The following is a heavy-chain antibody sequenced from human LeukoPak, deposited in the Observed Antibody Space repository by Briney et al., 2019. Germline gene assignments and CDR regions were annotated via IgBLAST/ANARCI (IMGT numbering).Heavy chain of an antibody. J-gene: IGHJ6*03. Sequence: GRSLRLSCATSGFIFSDYGMHWVRQAPGKGLEWLAVIPGDGTYKHYRDSVKGRFTISRDNSKNTLYLQMNSLRAEDTAVYYCAKDGGEYYDILTGYYPRLYYMDVWGKGTTVTISS. CDR2: IPGDGTYK. D-gene: IGHD3-9*01. CDR3: AKDGGEYYDILTGYYPRLYYMDV. CDR1: GFIFSDYG. V-gene: IGHV3-30*18.